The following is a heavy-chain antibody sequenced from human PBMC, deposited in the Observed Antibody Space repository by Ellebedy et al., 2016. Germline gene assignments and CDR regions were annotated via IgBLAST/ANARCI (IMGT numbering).Heavy chain of an antibody. V-gene: IGHV3-74*01. CDR3: ARGAVAGRYFDL. CDR1: GFTFSSYW. J-gene: IGHJ2*01. D-gene: IGHD4-23*01. CDR2: INGDGSST. Sequence: GGSLRLXXAVSGFTFSSYWIHWVRQVPGMGLVWVSRINGDGSSTSYADSVKGRFTISRDNAKNSVHLQMSRLRVDDTAVYYCARGAVAGRYFDLWGRGTPVTVSS.